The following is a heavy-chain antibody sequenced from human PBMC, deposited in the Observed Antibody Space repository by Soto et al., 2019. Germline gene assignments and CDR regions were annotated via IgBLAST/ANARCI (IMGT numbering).Heavy chain of an antibody. CDR3: AKDWQQLDY. CDR2: ISGSGGRT. J-gene: IGHJ4*02. V-gene: IGHV3-23*01. CDR1: GFTFSSYA. Sequence: PGGSLRLSCAASGFTFSSYAMSWVRQAPGKGLEWVSAISGSGGRTYYADSVKGRFTISRDNSKYTLYLQIDSLRAEDTAVYYCAKDWQQLDYWGQGTVVTVSS. D-gene: IGHD6-13*01.